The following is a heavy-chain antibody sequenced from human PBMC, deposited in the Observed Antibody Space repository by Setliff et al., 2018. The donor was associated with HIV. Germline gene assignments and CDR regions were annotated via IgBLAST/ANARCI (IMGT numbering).Heavy chain of an antibody. CDR3: VTVGDYDSSGYYRY. CDR2: ISSSSSTL. J-gene: IGHJ4*02. V-gene: IGHV3-11*01. D-gene: IGHD3-22*01. CDR1: GFTFSDYY. Sequence: GGSLRLSCAASGFTFSDYYMSWLRQAPGKGLEWVSYISSSSSTLYYADSVKGRFNISRDNAKNSLHLQMNSLRAEDTALYYCVTVGDYDSSGYYRYWGRGTLVTVSS.